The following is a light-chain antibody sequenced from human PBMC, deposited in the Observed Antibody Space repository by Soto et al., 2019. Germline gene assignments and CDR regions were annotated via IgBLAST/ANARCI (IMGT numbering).Light chain of an antibody. CDR2: GAS. Sequence: VLTQSPGTLSLSPGERATLSCRASQSVSNNLAWYQQRPGQAPRLVIYGASTRATGIPARFSGGGSGTEFTLTISSLQSEDFAVYYCQQYNSWPPITFGQGTRLEIK. CDR3: QQYNSWPPIT. CDR1: QSVSNN. V-gene: IGKV3-15*01. J-gene: IGKJ5*01.